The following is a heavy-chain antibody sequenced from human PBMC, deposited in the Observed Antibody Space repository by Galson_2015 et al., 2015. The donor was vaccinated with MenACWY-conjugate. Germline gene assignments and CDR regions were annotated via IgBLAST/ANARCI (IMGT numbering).Heavy chain of an antibody. J-gene: IGHJ6*02. D-gene: IGHD3-10*01. V-gene: IGHV4-59*08. CDR2: IHYSGST. CDR3: ARTNLGYYGSRSYQVIHYYGMDV. Sequence: SETLSLTCAVSGGSINGYYWSWIRQPPGQGLEWIGYIHYSGSTNYNPSLKSRVTISVDTSKNQFSLKLSSVTAADTAVYYCARTNLGYYGSRSYQVIHYYGMDVWGQGTTVTVSS. CDR1: GGSINGYY.